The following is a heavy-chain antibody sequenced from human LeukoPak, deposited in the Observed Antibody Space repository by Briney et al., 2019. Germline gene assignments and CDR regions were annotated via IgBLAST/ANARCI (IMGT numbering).Heavy chain of an antibody. D-gene: IGHD3-10*01. Sequence: GGSLRLSCAASGFTFSDYYMSWVRQAPGKGLECVSVISGDGGSTYYADSVKGRFTISRDNSKNTLYLQVNSLRAEDTAVYYCAKHLWRDLLWFGEGYYFGYWGQGTLVTVSS. J-gene: IGHJ4*02. CDR1: GFTFSDYY. CDR2: ISGDGGST. V-gene: IGHV3-23*01. CDR3: AKHLWRDLLWFGEGYYFGY.